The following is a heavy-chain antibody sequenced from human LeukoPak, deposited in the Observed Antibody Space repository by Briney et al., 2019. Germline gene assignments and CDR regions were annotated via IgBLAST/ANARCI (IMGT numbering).Heavy chain of an antibody. CDR3: AKDLGVLRSGERHPDNWFDS. D-gene: IGHD1-1*01. CDR2: IWSDGSRK. Sequence: GGSLRLSCAASGFTFTNFAMHWVRQAPGKGLVWVAVIWSDGSRKEYIDSVKDRFTVSRDNSKNTLYLQMNSLRAEDTALYFCAKDLGVLRSGERHPDNWFDSWGQGTLVTVSS. CDR1: GFTFTNFA. V-gene: IGHV3-33*06. J-gene: IGHJ5*01.